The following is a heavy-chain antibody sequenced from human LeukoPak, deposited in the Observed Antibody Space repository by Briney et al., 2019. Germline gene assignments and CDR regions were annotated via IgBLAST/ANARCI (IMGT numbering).Heavy chain of an antibody. V-gene: IGHV3-53*01. CDR3: EREGPQTTVTPYYFDY. J-gene: IGHJ4*02. D-gene: IGHD4-17*01. CDR1: GFTVSSNY. Sequence: PGGSLRLSCAASGFTVSSNYMNWVRQAPGKGLEWVSVVCTGGSTSYADSVKGRFTISRDNSKNTVYLQMNSLRAEDTAVYYCEREGPQTTVTPYYFDYWGQGTLVTVSS. CDR2: VCTGGST.